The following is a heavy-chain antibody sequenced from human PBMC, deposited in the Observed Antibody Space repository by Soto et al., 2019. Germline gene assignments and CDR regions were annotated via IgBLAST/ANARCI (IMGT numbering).Heavy chain of an antibody. V-gene: IGHV1-69*13. CDR1: GGTFSSYA. Sequence: GASVKVSCKASGGTFSSYAISWVRQAPGQGLEWMGGIIPIFGTANYAQKFQGRVTITADESTSTAYMELSSLRSEDTAVYYCAIHRGYDSSGYYYPPKYYGMDVWGQGTTVTVSS. CDR2: IIPIFGTA. CDR3: AIHRGYDSSGYYYPPKYYGMDV. D-gene: IGHD3-22*01. J-gene: IGHJ6*02.